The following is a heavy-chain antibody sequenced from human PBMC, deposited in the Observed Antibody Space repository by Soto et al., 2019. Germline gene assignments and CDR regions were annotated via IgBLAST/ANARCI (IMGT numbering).Heavy chain of an antibody. CDR2: IKPDGSEK. J-gene: IGHJ4*02. V-gene: IGHV3-7*01. Sequence: EVQLVESGGGLVQPGGSLRLSCAASGFTFSRYWMSWVRQAPGKGLEWVANIKPDGSEKYYVDSVKGRCTISRDNAKNSLYLQMNSLRAEDTAVYYCARHGHSCDYWGQGTLVTVSS. CDR1: GFTFSRYW. D-gene: IGHD4-17*01. CDR3: ARHGHSCDY.